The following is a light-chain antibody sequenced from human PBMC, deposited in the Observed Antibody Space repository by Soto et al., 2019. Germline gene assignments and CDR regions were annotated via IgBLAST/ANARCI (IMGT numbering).Light chain of an antibody. Sequence: DIVMTQSPDSLAVSLGERATINCKSSQSVLYSSNNKNYLAWYQQKPGQPPKLLIYWAPTRESGVPDRFSGSESGTAFTLTLSSLQPEDVAVYYCQQYYTTPYTFGQGTKLEIK. CDR3: QQYYTTPYT. J-gene: IGKJ2*01. CDR1: QSVLYSSNNKNY. V-gene: IGKV4-1*01. CDR2: WAP.